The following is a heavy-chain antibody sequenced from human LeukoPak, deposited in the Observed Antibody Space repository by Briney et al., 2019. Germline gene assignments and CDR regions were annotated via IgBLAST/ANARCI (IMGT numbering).Heavy chain of an antibody. D-gene: IGHD4/OR15-4a*01. CDR1: GFSFSDSY. J-gene: IGHJ4*02. CDR2: ITSSGTTT. CDR3: GRDPDYGDPY. V-gene: IGHV3-11*01. Sequence: GGSLRLSCSASGFSFSDSYMSWLRLSPEKGLEWIAYITSSGTTTEYADSVKGRFTISRVNDKNSLYLQMNSLRPEDTAVYYCGRDPDYGDPYWGQGTLVTVPS.